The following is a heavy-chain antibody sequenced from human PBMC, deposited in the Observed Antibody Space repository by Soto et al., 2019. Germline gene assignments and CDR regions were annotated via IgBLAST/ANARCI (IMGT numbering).Heavy chain of an antibody. CDR3: AREVTMGYGDYGGGGDAFDI. J-gene: IGHJ3*02. D-gene: IGHD4-17*01. Sequence: GASVKVSCKASGGTFSSYTLTWVRQAPGQGLEWMGRIIPILGIPNYAQKFQGRVTITADKSTSTAYMELSSLRSEDTAVYYCAREVTMGYGDYGGGGDAFDIWGQGTMVTVSS. CDR1: GGTFSSYT. V-gene: IGHV1-69*04. CDR2: IIPILGIP.